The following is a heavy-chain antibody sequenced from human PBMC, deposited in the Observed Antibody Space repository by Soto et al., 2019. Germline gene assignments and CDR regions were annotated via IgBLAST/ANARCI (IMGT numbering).Heavy chain of an antibody. CDR3: ARGRLFRSTAMDYQVDY. Sequence: QVQLVQSGAEVKKPGSSVKVSCKASGGTFSSYAISWVRQAPGQGLEWMGGIIPIFGTANYAQKFQGRVTITAEESTSTAYMELSSLRSEDTAVYYCARGRLFRSTAMDYQVDYWGQGTLVTVSS. J-gene: IGHJ4*02. CDR1: GGTFSSYA. CDR2: IIPIFGTA. V-gene: IGHV1-69*01. D-gene: IGHD5-18*01.